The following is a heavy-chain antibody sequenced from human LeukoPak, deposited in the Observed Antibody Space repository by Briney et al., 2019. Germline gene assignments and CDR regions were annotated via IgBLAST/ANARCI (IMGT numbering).Heavy chain of an antibody. Sequence: PGGSLRLSCEASGFTFSNYGMHWVRQAPGKGLEWVAFIRYDRTNKYYADSVKGRFTISRDNSKNTLYLQMNSLRAADTAVYYCMGGGPYSDGLYWGQGTLVTVSS. CDR3: MGGGPYSDGLY. CDR1: GFTFSNYG. CDR2: IRYDRTNK. D-gene: IGHD1-26*01. J-gene: IGHJ4*02. V-gene: IGHV3-30*02.